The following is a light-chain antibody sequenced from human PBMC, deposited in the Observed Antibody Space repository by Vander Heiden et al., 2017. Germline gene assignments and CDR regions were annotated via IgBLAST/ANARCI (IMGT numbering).Light chain of an antibody. CDR3: QQSYSTPVG. J-gene: IGKJ1*01. Sequence: DIQMTQSPSSLSASLGDRVTITCRASQSISSYLNWYQQKPGKAPKLLIYAASSLQSGVPSRFSGSGSGTDFTLTISSLQPEDFATYYCQQSYSTPVGFGQGTKVEIK. CDR2: AAS. CDR1: QSISSY. V-gene: IGKV1-39*01.